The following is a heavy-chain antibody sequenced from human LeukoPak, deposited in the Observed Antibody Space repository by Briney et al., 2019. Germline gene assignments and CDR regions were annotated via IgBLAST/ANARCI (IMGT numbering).Heavy chain of an antibody. CDR3: AVAYCGGDCYGYYYYYYMDV. J-gene: IGHJ6*03. CDR1: GGTFSSYA. D-gene: IGHD2-21*02. Sequence: SVKVSCKASGGTFSSYAISWVRQAPGQGLEWMGGIIPIFGTANYAQKFQGRVTITADKSTSTAYMELSSLRSEDTAVYYCAVAYCGGDCYGYYYYYYMDVWGKGTTVTVSS. CDR2: IIPIFGTA. V-gene: IGHV1-69*06.